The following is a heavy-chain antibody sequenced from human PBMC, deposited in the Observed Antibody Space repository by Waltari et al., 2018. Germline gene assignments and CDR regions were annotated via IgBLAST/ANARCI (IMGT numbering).Heavy chain of an antibody. CDR1: GGTFSSYA. J-gene: IGHJ6*02. V-gene: IGHV1-69*04. CDR2: VIPIFGKA. D-gene: IGHD3-3*01. CDR3: ARDYDFWSGYYTGNYGMDV. Sequence: QVQLVQSGAEVKKPGSSVKVSCKASGGTFSSYAISWVRQSPGQGLEWMGRVIPIFGKANYAQKCQGRGTSTADKSTSTAYMELSSLRSEDTAVYYCARDYDFWSGYYTGNYGMDVWGQGTTVTVSS.